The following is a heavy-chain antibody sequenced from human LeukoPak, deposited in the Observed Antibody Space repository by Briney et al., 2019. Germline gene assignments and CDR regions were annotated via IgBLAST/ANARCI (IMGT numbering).Heavy chain of an antibody. Sequence: SETLSLTCTVSGVSISSYYWSWIRQPPGKGLEWIGYIYYSGSTNYNPSLKSRVTISVDTSKNQFSLKLSSVTAADTAVYYCARGVCSGGSCYSRVYDYWGQGTLVTVSS. CDR3: ARGVCSGGSCYSRVYDY. J-gene: IGHJ4*02. CDR1: GVSISSYY. D-gene: IGHD2-15*01. CDR2: IYYSGST. V-gene: IGHV4-59*01.